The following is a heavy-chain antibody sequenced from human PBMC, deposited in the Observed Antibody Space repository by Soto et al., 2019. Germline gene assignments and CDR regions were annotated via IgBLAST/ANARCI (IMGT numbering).Heavy chain of an antibody. CDR2: ISYDGSNK. J-gene: IGHJ3*02. V-gene: IGHV3-30-3*01. CDR1: GFTFSSYA. CDR3: ARVQIVVVATGAFDI. D-gene: IGHD3-22*01. Sequence: SLRLSCAASGFTFSSYAMHWVRQAPGKGLEWVAVISYDGSNKYYADSVKGRFTISRDNSKNTLYLQMNSLRAEDTAVYYCARVQIVVVATGAFDIWGQGTMVTVSS.